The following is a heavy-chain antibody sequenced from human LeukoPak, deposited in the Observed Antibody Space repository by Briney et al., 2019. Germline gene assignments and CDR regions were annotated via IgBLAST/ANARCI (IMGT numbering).Heavy chain of an antibody. CDR3: VFRPPLGYYDSSGYSYDY. CDR2: INHSGST. Sequence: SETLSLTCAVYGGSFSGYYWSWIRQPPGKGLEWIGEINHSGSTNYNPSLKSRVTISVDTSKNQFSLKLSSVSAADTAVYYCVFRPPLGYYDSSGYSYDYWGQGTLVTVSS. J-gene: IGHJ4*02. CDR1: GGSFSGYY. V-gene: IGHV4-34*01. D-gene: IGHD3-22*01.